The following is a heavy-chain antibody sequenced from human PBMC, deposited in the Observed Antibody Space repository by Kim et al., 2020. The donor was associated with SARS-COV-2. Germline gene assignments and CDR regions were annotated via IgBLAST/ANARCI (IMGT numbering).Heavy chain of an antibody. Sequence: GGSLRPSCAASGFTFSRYWMHWVRQTPEKGLVWVSRISTAGTTTTYADSVKGRFTISRDDAKNTLYLQMSSLRAEDTAIYYCVRSDYYDNSGYYYGQWGQGTLVTVSP. J-gene: IGHJ4*02. CDR2: ISTAGTTT. V-gene: IGHV3-74*01. D-gene: IGHD3-22*01. CDR3: VRSDYYDNSGYYYGQ. CDR1: GFTFSRYW.